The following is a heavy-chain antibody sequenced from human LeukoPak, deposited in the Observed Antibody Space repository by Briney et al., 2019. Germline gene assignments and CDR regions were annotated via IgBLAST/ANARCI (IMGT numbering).Heavy chain of an antibody. CDR2: ISSSSSTI. V-gene: IGHV3-48*04. D-gene: IGHD1-26*01. CDR3: ASGMRVGPNI. CDR1: GFTFSSYS. Sequence: GGSLRLSCAASGFTFSSYSMNWVRQAPGKGLEWVSYISSSSSTIYYADSVKGRFTISRDNAKNSLYLQMNSLRVEDTAVYYCASGMRVGPNIWGQGTLVIVSS. J-gene: IGHJ4*02.